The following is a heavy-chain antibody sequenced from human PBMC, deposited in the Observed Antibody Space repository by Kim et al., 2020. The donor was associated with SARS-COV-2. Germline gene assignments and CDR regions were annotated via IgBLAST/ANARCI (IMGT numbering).Heavy chain of an antibody. V-gene: IGHV4-61*01. J-gene: IGHJ4*02. CDR3: ARDSGPTGYCDY. CDR2: IYSSGST. Sequence: SETLSLTCTVSGGSVSGGTKYWSWIRQPPGKGLEWVGFIYSSGSTNYNPSLKSRVTISLDTSKNEFSLKLTSVTAADTAGYYCARDSGPTGYCDYWGQG. CDR1: GGSVSGGTKY. D-gene: IGHD3-10*01.